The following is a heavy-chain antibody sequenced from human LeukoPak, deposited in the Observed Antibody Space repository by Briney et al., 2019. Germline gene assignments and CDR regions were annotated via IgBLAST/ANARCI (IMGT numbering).Heavy chain of an antibody. CDR2: IYYSGST. CDR1: GGSISSYY. Sequence: PSETLSLTCTVSGGSISSYYWSWIRQPPGKGLEWIGYIYYSGSTNYNPSLKSRVTISVDTSKNQFSLKLSSVTAADTAVYYCARQGYYGSRGWFDPWGQGTLVTVSS. J-gene: IGHJ5*02. V-gene: IGHV4-59*01. D-gene: IGHD3-10*01. CDR3: ARQGYYGSRGWFDP.